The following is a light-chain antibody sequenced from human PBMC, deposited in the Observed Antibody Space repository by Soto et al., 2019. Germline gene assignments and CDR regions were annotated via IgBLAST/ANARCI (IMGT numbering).Light chain of an antibody. J-gene: IGLJ1*01. CDR3: SSFAGSNNFGFV. CDR2: EVS. Sequence: QSALTQPPSASGSPGQSVTISCTGTSSDVGGYNYVSWYQQHPGKAPKLIIYEVSKRPSGVPDRFSGSKSGNTASLTVSGLQAEDEADYYCSSFAGSNNFGFVFGSGTKLTVL. V-gene: IGLV2-8*01. CDR1: SSDVGGYNY.